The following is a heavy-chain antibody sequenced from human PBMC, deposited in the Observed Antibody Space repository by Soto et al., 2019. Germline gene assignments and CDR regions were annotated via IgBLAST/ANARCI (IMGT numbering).Heavy chain of an antibody. CDR2: IWYDGSNK. D-gene: IGHD5-12*01. CDR1: GFTFSSYG. Sequence: GGSLRLSCAASGFTFSSYGMHWVRQAPGKGLEWVAVIWYDGSNKYYADSVKGRFTISRDNSKNTLYLQMNSLRAEDTAVYYCARDSSGYEPRGQVAFDIWGQGTMVTVSS. CDR3: ARDSSGYEPRGQVAFDI. J-gene: IGHJ3*02. V-gene: IGHV3-33*01.